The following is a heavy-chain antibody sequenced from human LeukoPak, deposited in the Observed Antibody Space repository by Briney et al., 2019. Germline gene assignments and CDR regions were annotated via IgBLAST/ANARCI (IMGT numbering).Heavy chain of an antibody. CDR3: ANYDSSGYYLTN. CDR2: IYYSGST. J-gene: IGHJ4*02. V-gene: IGHV4-39*01. CDR1: GDSISSSYY. D-gene: IGHD3-22*01. Sequence: SGTLSLTCAVSGDSISSSYYWGWIRQPPGKGLEWIGSIYYSGSTYYNPSLKSRVTISVDTSKNQFSLKLRSVTAADTAVYYCANYDSSGYYLTNWGQGTLVTVSS.